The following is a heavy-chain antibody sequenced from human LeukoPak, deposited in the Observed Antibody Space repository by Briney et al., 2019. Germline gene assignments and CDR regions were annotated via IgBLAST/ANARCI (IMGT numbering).Heavy chain of an antibody. Sequence: PSETLSLTCTVSGGSISSSSYYWGWIRQPPGKGLEWIGSIYYSGSTYYNPSLKSRVTMSVDTSKNQFSLKLSSVTAADTAVYYCARVNLLFGWFDPWGQGTLVTVSS. J-gene: IGHJ5*02. D-gene: IGHD2-15*01. CDR1: GGSISSSSYY. CDR2: IYYSGST. CDR3: ARVNLLFGWFDP. V-gene: IGHV4-39*07.